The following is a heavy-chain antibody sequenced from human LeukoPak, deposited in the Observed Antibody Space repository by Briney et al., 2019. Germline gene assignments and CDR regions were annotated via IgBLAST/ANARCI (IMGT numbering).Heavy chain of an antibody. Sequence: TSETLSLTCAVSGYSISSGYYWGWIRQPPGKGLEWIGGIYHSGSTYYNPSLKSRVTISVDTSKNQFSLKLSSVTAADTAVYYCARLAPYDSSGYYYVAEYFQHWGQGTLVTVSS. CDR3: ARLAPYDSSGYYYVAEYFQH. CDR2: IYHSGST. CDR1: GYSISSGYY. D-gene: IGHD3-22*01. J-gene: IGHJ1*01. V-gene: IGHV4-38-2*01.